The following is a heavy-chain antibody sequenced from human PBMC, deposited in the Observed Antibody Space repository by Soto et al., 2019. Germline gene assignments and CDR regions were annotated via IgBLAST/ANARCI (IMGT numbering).Heavy chain of an antibody. Sequence: LGESLKISCKGSGYRFPSYWIAWVRQQPGKGLEWVGIIYPGDSDTRYSPSFQGQVTISADKSNSTAYLQWGSLKASDTAMYFCARTGLFDLWGQGTLVTVSS. CDR1: GYRFPSYW. J-gene: IGHJ4*02. D-gene: IGHD1-1*01. CDR2: IYPGDSDT. CDR3: ARTGLFDL. V-gene: IGHV5-51*01.